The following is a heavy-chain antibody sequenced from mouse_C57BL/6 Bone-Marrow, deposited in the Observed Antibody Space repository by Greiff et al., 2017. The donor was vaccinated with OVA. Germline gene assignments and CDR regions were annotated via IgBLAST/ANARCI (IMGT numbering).Heavy chain of an antibody. CDR2: IRLKSDNYAT. V-gene: IGHV6-3*01. J-gene: IGHJ3*01. D-gene: IGHD2-4*01. CDR1: GFTFSNYW. CDR3: TPDYDYDVRDWFAY. Sequence: EVKLVESGGGLVQPGGSMKLSCVASGFTFSNYWMNWVRQSPEKGLEWVAQIRLKSDNYATHYAESVKGRFTISRDDSKSSVYLQMNNLRAEDTGIYYCTPDYDYDVRDWFAYWGQGTLVTVSA.